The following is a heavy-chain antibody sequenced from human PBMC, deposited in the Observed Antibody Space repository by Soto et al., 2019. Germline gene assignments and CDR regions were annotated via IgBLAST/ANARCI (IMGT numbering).Heavy chain of an antibody. CDR3: ARLGVGYCSGGSCYFDWFDP. V-gene: IGHV4-31*03. CDR1: GGSISSGGYY. CDR2: IYYSGST. D-gene: IGHD2-15*01. J-gene: IGHJ5*02. Sequence: SETLSLTCTVSGGSISSGGYYWSWIRQHPGKGLEWIGYIYYSGSTYYNPSLKSRVTISVDTSKNQFSLKLSSVTAVDTAVYYCARLGVGYCSGGSCYFDWFDPWGQGTLVTVSS.